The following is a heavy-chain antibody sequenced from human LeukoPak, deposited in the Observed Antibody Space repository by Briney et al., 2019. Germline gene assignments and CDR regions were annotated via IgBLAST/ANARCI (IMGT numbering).Heavy chain of an antibody. CDR1: GYTFISYY. J-gene: IGHJ6*03. D-gene: IGHD3-22*01. V-gene: IGHV1-46*01. CDR2: INPSGGST. CDR3: ARGLMYYYDSSGYPIYYYYYMDV. Sequence: GASVKVSCKASGYTFISYYMHWVRQAPGQGLEWMGIINPSGGSTSYAQKFQGRATMTRDTSTSTVYMELSSLRSEDTAVYYCARGLMYYYDSSGYPIYYYYYMDVWGKGTTVTISS.